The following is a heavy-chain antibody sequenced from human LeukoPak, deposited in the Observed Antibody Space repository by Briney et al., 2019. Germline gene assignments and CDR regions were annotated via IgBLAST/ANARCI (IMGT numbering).Heavy chain of an antibody. J-gene: IGHJ6*04. V-gene: IGHV3-53*01. CDR2: IYSDNT. CDR3: TKQGQHGSGTINYEMDV. CDR1: GFTVSSNS. Sequence: GGSLRLSCTVSGFTVSSNSMSWVRQAPGKGLEWVSFIYSDNTHYSDSVKGRFTISRDNSKNTVFLQMNSLRPEDTAVYYCTKQGQHGSGTINYEMDVWGNGTTVTVSS. D-gene: IGHD3-10*01.